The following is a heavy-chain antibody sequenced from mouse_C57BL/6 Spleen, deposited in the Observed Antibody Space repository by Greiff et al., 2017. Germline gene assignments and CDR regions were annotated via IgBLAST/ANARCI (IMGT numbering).Heavy chain of an antibody. CDR1: GYSFTGYY. Sequence: VQLKESGPELVKPGASVKISCKASGYSFTGYYMNWVKQSPEKSLEWIGEINPSTGGTTYNQKFKAKATLTVDKSSSTAYMQLKSLTSEDSAVYYCARSTTVVEAMDYWGQGTSVTVSS. V-gene: IGHV1-42*01. CDR2: INPSTGGT. D-gene: IGHD1-1*01. J-gene: IGHJ4*01. CDR3: ARSTTVVEAMDY.